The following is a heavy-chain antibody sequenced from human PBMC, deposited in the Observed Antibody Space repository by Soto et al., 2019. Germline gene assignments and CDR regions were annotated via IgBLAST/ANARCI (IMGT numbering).Heavy chain of an antibody. J-gene: IGHJ6*02. CDR2: ISAYNGNT. D-gene: IGHD1-1*01. CDR3: AREGTGRDYYYYGMDV. CDR1: GYTFTSYG. V-gene: IGHV1-18*01. Sequence: QVQLVQSGAAVKKPGASVKVSCKASGYTFTSYGISWVRQAPGQGLEWMGWISAYNGNTNYAQKLQGRVTMTTDTSTSTAYLELRSLRSDDTAVYYCAREGTGRDYYYYGMDVWGQGTTVTVSS.